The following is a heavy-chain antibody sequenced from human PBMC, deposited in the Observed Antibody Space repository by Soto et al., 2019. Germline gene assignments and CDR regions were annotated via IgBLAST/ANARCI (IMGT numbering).Heavy chain of an antibody. D-gene: IGHD3-10*01. V-gene: IGHV1-3*01. Sequence: ASVKVSCKASGYAFTSYAMHWVRQAPGQRLEWMGWINAGNGNTKYSQKFQGRVTITRDTSASTAYMELSSLRSEDTAVYYCASGGPMDDAFDIRGQGTMVTVSS. CDR1: GYAFTSYA. CDR3: ASGGPMDDAFDI. CDR2: INAGNGNT. J-gene: IGHJ3*02.